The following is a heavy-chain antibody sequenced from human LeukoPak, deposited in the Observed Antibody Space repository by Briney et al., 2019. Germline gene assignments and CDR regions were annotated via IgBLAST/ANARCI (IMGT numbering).Heavy chain of an antibody. CDR2: ITTSSSYI. Sequence: GGSLRLSCAASGFTFSSYSMNWVRQAPGKGLEWVSCITTSSSYIYYADSVKGRFTISRDNAKNSLYLQMNSLRAEDTAVYYCARKQDYGDYLQYFDYWGQGALVTVSP. CDR3: ARKQDYGDYLQYFDY. V-gene: IGHV3-21*01. CDR1: GFTFSSYS. D-gene: IGHD4-17*01. J-gene: IGHJ4*02.